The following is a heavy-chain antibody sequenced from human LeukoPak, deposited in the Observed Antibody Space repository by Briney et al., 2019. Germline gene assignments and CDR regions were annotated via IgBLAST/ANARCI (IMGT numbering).Heavy chain of an antibody. CDR2: ISGSGGST. CDR3: APPPVTLRYYYYMDV. CDR1: GFTFSSYA. J-gene: IGHJ6*03. D-gene: IGHD2-21*02. Sequence: GGSLRLSCAASGFTFSSYAMSWVRQAPGKGLEWVSAISGSGGSTYYADSVKGRFTISRDNSKNTLYLQMNSLRAEDTAVYYCAPPPVTLRYYYYMDVWGKGTTVTVSS. V-gene: IGHV3-23*01.